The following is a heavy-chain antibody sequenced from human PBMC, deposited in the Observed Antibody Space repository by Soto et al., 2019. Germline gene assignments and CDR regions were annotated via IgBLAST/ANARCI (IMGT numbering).Heavy chain of an antibody. D-gene: IGHD3-10*01. Sequence: EVQLLDSGGGLVQPGGSRALSFTALEFPFTNFAVARVRLGPGKGLDGVVALSGGGDPTSYPAPVKGRLTVSRDGSKNTLYLQRSSLRAEDTALYYCAKGRGGSVSLAPRVDSWGQGTLVTVSS. J-gene: IGHJ4*02. CDR2: LSGGGDPT. CDR3: AKGRGGSVSLAPRVDS. CDR1: EFPFTNFA. V-gene: IGHV3-23*01.